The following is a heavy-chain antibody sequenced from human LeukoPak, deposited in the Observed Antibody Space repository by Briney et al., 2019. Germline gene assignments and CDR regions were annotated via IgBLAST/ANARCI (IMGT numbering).Heavy chain of an antibody. Sequence: GGPLRLSCAASGFTFSKAWMSWVRQAPGKGLEWVGRIKSRTNGGTTDYAAPVKGRFTISRDDSENTLYLQMNSLTTEDTAVYYCSTEGYSYGYHSFDIWGQGTMVTVSS. J-gene: IGHJ3*02. CDR1: GFTFSKAW. CDR3: STEGYSYGYHSFDI. D-gene: IGHD5-18*01. CDR2: IKSRTNGGTT. V-gene: IGHV3-15*01.